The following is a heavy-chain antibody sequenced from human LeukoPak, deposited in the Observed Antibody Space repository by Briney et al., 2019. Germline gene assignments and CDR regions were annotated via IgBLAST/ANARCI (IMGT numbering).Heavy chain of an antibody. CDR2: IYYSGCT. CDR3: ARHGFVAAAGIDY. Sequence: SETLSLTCTVSGGSISSYYWSWIRQPPGKGLEWIGYIYYSGCTNYNPSLKSRVTISVDTSKNQFSLKLSSVTAADTAVYYCARHGFVAAAGIDYWGQGTLVTVSS. J-gene: IGHJ4*02. V-gene: IGHV4-59*08. D-gene: IGHD6-13*01. CDR1: GGSISSYY.